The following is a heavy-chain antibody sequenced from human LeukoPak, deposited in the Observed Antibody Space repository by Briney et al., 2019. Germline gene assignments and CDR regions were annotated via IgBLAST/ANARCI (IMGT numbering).Heavy chain of an antibody. CDR2: INHSGST. D-gene: IGHD6-19*01. J-gene: IGHJ4*02. Sequence: PSETLSLTCAVYGGSFSGYYWSWIRQPPGKGLEWIGEINHSGSTNYNPSLKSRVTISVDTSKNQFSLELSSVTAADTAVYYCARNSAVAGDFDYWGQGTLVTVSS. V-gene: IGHV4-34*01. CDR3: ARNSAVAGDFDY. CDR1: GGSFSGYY.